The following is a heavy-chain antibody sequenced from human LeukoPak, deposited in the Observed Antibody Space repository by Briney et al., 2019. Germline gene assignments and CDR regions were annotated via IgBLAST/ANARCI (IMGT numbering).Heavy chain of an antibody. CDR1: GGSISSYY. Sequence: PSETLSLTCTVSGGSISSYYWSWIRQPAGKGLEWIGRISTSGSTNYNPSLKSRVTMSVDTSKNQFSLKLSSVTAADTAVYYCARQGVRFLEWLFDCWGQGSLVTVSS. CDR2: ISTSGST. V-gene: IGHV4-4*07. D-gene: IGHD3-3*01. CDR3: ARQGVRFLEWLFDC. J-gene: IGHJ4*02.